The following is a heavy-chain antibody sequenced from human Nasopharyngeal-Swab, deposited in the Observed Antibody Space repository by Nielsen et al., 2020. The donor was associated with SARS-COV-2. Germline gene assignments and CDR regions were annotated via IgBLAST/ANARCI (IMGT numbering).Heavy chain of an antibody. Sequence: SETLSLTCTVSGDSISSNSYYWGWIRQSPGKGLEWIGSFSYSGTTYFNPPLKIRVTISVDTSKNQFSVKLSSVTAADTAVYYCASYYYDSSDYSYWFDPWGQGTLVTVSS. CDR1: GDSISSNSYY. D-gene: IGHD3-22*01. V-gene: IGHV4-39*01. J-gene: IGHJ5*02. CDR3: ASYYYDSSDYSYWFDP. CDR2: FSYSGTT.